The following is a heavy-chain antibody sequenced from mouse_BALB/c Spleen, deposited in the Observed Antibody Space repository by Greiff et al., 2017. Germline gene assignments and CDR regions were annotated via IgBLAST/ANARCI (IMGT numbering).Heavy chain of an antibody. J-gene: IGHJ1*01. CDR2: ISSGSSTI. V-gene: IGHV5-17*02. CDR3: ARGSYGSSHWYFDV. CDR1: GFTFSSFG. Sequence: EVQRVESGGGLVQPGGSRKLSCAASGFTFSSFGMHWVRQAPEKGLEWVAYISSGSSTIYYADTVKGRFTISRDNPKNTLFLQMTSLRSEDTAMYYCARGSYGSSHWYFDVWGAGTTVTVSS. D-gene: IGHD1-1*01.